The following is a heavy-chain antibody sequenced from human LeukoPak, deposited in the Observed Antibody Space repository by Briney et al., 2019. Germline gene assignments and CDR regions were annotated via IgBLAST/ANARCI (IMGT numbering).Heavy chain of an antibody. D-gene: IGHD3-10*01. V-gene: IGHV3-30*04. J-gene: IGHJ4*02. CDR1: GFTFRSYA. Sequence: GGSLRLSCAASGFTFRSYAMNWVRHAPGKGLEWVAGTSFDGGKNYYIDSVKGRFTISRDNSKNTVYLQMNSLRVEDTAVYYCARALTLFRGVPNLDFWGRGTLVTVSS. CDR2: TSFDGGKN. CDR3: ARALTLFRGVPNLDF.